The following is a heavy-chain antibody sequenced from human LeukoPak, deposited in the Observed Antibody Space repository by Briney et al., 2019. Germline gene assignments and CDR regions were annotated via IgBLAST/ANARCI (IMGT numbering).Heavy chain of an antibody. Sequence: SQTLSLTCTVSGGSISSGDYYWSWIRQPPGKGLEWIGYIYYSGSTYYNPSLKSRVTISVDTSKNQFSLKLSSVTAADTAVYYCARDAGKYDYVWGSYRPVNWFDPSGQGTLVTVSS. D-gene: IGHD3-16*02. CDR1: GGSISSGDYY. CDR3: ARDAGKYDYVWGSYRPVNWFDP. V-gene: IGHV4-30-4*01. J-gene: IGHJ5*02. CDR2: IYYSGST.